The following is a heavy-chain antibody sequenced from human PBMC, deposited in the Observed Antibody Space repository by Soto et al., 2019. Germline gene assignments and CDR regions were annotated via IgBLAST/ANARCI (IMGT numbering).Heavy chain of an antibody. V-gene: IGHV4-30-2*01. CDR1: GGSISSGGYS. J-gene: IGHJ5*02. Sequence: PSETLSLTCAVSGGSISSGGYSWSWIRQPPGKGLKWIGYIYHSGSTYYNPSLKSRATISVGRSKNQFSLKLSSVTAADTAVYYCARARGYGGYDSYAIWFDAWGRGTMVTVYS. CDR3: ARARGYGGYDSYAIWFDA. CDR2: IYHSGST. D-gene: IGHD5-12*01.